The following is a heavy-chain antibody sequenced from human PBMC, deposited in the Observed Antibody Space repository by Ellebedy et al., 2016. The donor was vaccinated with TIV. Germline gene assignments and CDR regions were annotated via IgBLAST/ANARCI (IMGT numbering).Heavy chain of an antibody. D-gene: IGHD3-10*01. J-gene: IGHJ3*01. Sequence: MPSETLSLTCAVSGASISHWSSWVRQPLGKGLEWIGEINHDGSTNYNPSLRSRVTIPLDRSKNQFSLEVTSVTAADTALYYCARHYLLSSTFDLWGQGTMVTVSS. CDR3: ARHYLLSSTFDL. CDR1: GASISHW. V-gene: IGHV4-4*02. CDR2: INHDGST.